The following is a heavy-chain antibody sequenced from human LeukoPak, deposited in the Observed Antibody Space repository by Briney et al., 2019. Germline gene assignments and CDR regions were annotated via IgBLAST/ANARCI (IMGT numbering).Heavy chain of an antibody. CDR1: GGSISSYY. D-gene: IGHD3-3*01. CDR3: ARSATKSGYYTFDY. V-gene: IGHV4-59*01. CDR2: IYYSGST. Sequence: SETLSLTCTVSGGSISSYYWSWIRQPPGKGLEWIGYIYYSGSTNYNPSLKSRVTISVDTSKNQFSLKLSSVTAADTAVYYCARSATKSGYYTFDYRGQGTLVTVSS. J-gene: IGHJ4*02.